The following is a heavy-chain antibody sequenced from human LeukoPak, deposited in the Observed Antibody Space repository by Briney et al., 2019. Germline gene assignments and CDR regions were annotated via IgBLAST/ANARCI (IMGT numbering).Heavy chain of an antibody. V-gene: IGHV2-70*11. CDR2: IDWDDDK. J-gene: IGHJ4*02. CDR1: GFSLSTSGMC. D-gene: IGHD6-19*01. CDR3: ARQWLGLDY. Sequence: ESGPTLVNPTQTLTLTFTFSGFSLSTSGMCVSWIRHPPVKALEWLARIDWDDDKNYSTSLKTRLTISKDTYKNQVVLTMTNMDPVDTATYYCARQWLGLDYWGQGTLVTVSS.